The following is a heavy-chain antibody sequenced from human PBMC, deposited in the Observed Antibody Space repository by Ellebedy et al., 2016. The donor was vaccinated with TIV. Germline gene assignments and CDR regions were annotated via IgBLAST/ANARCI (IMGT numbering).Heavy chain of an antibody. CDR3: ARRKREGDYDYFGFDH. CDR2: ISADGSAK. J-gene: IGHJ4*02. D-gene: IGHD5-12*01. V-gene: IGHV3-30*03. Sequence: PGGSLRLSCTASAFIFSVSGMHWVRPAPGKGLEWIAVISADGSAKYHADSVEGRFTISRDNAKNTLYLQMNSLRVEDTAVYFCARRKREGDYDYFGFDHWGQGTLVTVSS. CDR1: AFIFSVSG.